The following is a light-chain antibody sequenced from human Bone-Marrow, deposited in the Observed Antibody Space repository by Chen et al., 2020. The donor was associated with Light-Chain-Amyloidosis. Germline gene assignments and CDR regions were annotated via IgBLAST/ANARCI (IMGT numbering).Light chain of an antibody. CDR2: GAS. CDR3: QQYGSSPQT. V-gene: IGKV3-20*01. J-gene: IGKJ1*01. Sequence: EIVLTQSPGTVSLSPGERVTLSCRASQSVDSSYLAWYQQRPGQAPRLLIYGASSRTTGIPGRFSGSGSVTDFTLTISRLEPEDFAVYYCQQYGSSPQTFGQGTKVEIK. CDR1: QSVDSSY.